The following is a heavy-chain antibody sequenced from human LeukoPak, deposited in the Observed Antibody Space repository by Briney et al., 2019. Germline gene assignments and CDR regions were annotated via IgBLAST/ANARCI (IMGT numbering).Heavy chain of an antibody. CDR3: ARGSYYAA. Sequence: GGSLRLSCAASGFTFSSYWMSWVRQAPGKGLEWVAVISYDGSNKYYADSVKGRFTISRDNSKNTLYLQMNSLRAEDTAVYYCARGSYYAAWGQGTLVTVSS. V-gene: IGHV3-30*03. CDR1: GFTFSSYW. D-gene: IGHD3-10*01. J-gene: IGHJ4*02. CDR2: ISYDGSNK.